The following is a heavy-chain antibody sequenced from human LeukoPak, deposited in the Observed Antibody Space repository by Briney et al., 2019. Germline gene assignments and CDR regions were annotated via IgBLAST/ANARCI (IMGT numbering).Heavy chain of an antibody. Sequence: GGFLRLSCAVSGFTFSTYSMNWVRQAPGKGLEWVSYISNSGTTMYYADSVKGRFTISRDNSKNTLYLQMNSLRGEDTAVYYCAKMMMFQVGPASDYWGQGTLVTVSS. J-gene: IGHJ4*02. CDR3: AKMMMFQVGPASDY. D-gene: IGHD1-26*01. V-gene: IGHV3-48*04. CDR1: GFTFSTYS. CDR2: ISNSGTTM.